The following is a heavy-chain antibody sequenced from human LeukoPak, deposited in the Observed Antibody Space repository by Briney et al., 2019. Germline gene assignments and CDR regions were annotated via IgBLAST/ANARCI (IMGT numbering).Heavy chain of an antibody. CDR3: AGDGGTLTTVTTLMVD. Sequence: GGSLRLSCAASGITFSSYAMSWVRQAPGKGLEWVSGISGSGGNTYYADSVKGRFTISRDNSKNTLYLQMNSLRAEDTAVYYCAGDGGTLTTVTTLMVDWGQGTLVTVSS. D-gene: IGHD4-17*01. J-gene: IGHJ4*02. CDR2: ISGSGGNT. V-gene: IGHV3-23*01. CDR1: GITFSSYA.